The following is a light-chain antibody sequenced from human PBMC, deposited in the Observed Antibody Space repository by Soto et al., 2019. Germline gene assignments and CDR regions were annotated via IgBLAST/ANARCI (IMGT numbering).Light chain of an antibody. V-gene: IGKV1-39*01. Sequence: QMTQSPSSLSASVGDRVIITCRADHSINNYLNWYQQKPGQVPKLLIYAASTLQSGVPSRISGSGSGRVFTLTINSLQPEDVATDYCQQIYSTLGTFGRGTRVEL. CDR3: QQIYSTLGT. CDR2: AAS. CDR1: HSINNY. J-gene: IGKJ1*01.